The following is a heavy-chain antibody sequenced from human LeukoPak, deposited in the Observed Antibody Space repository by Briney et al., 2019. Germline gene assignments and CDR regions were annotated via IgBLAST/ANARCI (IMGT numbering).Heavy chain of an antibody. D-gene: IGHD3-22*01. CDR1: GYTLTELS. J-gene: IGHJ4*02. Sequence: GASVKVSCKVSGYTLTELSMHWVRQAPGKGLEWMGGFDPEDGETIYAQKFQGRVTMTEDTSTDTAYMELSSLRSGDTAVYYCATRTQDNTYYYDSSGYYYFDYWGQGTLVTVSS. CDR2: FDPEDGET. CDR3: ATRTQDNTYYYDSSGYYYFDY. V-gene: IGHV1-24*01.